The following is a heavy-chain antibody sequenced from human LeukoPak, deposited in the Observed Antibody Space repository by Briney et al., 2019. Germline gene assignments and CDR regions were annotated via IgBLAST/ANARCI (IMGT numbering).Heavy chain of an antibody. V-gene: IGHV5-51*01. Sequence: GESLKISCKGSGYSFTSHWIGWVRLMPGKGLEWMGIIYLGDSVTRYGPSFQGQVTISADKSISTAYLQWSSLKASDTAMYYCARHPSYTSGWPLDYWGQGTLVTVSS. J-gene: IGHJ4*02. D-gene: IGHD6-19*01. CDR1: GYSFTSHW. CDR3: ARHPSYTSGWPLDY. CDR2: IYLGDSVT.